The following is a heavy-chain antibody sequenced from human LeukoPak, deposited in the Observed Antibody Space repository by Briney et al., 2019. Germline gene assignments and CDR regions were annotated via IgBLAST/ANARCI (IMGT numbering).Heavy chain of an antibody. CDR1: GFTFSSYG. D-gene: IGHD3-22*01. CDR2: ISYDGSNK. V-gene: IGHV3-30*18. Sequence: PGGSLRLSCAASGFTFSSYGMHWVRQAPGKGLEWVAVISYDGSNKYYADSVKGRFTISRDNSKNTLYLQINSLRAEDTAVYYCAKFGRYDSSGYTDVDYWGQGTLVTVSS. CDR3: AKFGRYDSSGYTDVDY. J-gene: IGHJ4*02.